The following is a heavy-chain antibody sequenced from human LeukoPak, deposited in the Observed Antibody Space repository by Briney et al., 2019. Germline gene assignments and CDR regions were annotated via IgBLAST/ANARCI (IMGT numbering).Heavy chain of an antibody. V-gene: IGHV1-46*01. D-gene: IGHD3-10*01. CDR1: GYTFTSYY. Sequence: ASVKVSCKASGYTFTSYYMHWVRQAPGQGLEWMGIINPSGGSTSYAQKFQGRVTMTRDTSTSTVYMELSSLRSEDTAVYYCAREAPLGHVGEPYYMDVWGKGTTVTVSS. CDR2: INPSGGST. CDR3: AREAPLGHVGEPYYMDV. J-gene: IGHJ6*03.